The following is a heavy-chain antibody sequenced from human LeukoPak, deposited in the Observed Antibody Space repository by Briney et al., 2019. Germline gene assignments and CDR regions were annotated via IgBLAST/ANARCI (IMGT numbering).Heavy chain of an antibody. Sequence: SETLSLTCAVYGGSFSGNYWSWIRQPPGKGLEWIGAINDSGSTNYNPSLKSRVTISEDTSKKQFSLKMTSVTAADTAVYYCARGPYGGNDNWFDPWGQGTLVTVSS. CDR1: GGSFSGNY. CDR3: ARGPYGGNDNWFDP. J-gene: IGHJ5*02. CDR2: INDSGST. D-gene: IGHD4-23*01. V-gene: IGHV4-34*01.